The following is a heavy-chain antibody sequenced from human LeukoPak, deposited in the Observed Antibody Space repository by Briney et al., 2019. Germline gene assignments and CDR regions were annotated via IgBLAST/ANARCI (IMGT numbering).Heavy chain of an antibody. D-gene: IGHD3-3*01. CDR1: GYTFTTYY. Sequence: ASVKVSCKASGYTFTTYYMHWVRQAPGQGLEWMGIINPLGGSTTYAHKFQDRLTMTRDTPTSTVYMELSSLRSEDTAVYYCARVHDFWSGFFDYWGQGTLVTVFS. CDR3: ARVHDFWSGFFDY. J-gene: IGHJ4*02. V-gene: IGHV1-46*01. CDR2: INPLGGST.